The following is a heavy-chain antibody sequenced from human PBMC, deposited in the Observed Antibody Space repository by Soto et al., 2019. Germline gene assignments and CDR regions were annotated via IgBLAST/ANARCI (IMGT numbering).Heavy chain of an antibody. Sequence: GGSLRLSCVASGFTFSDYSISWIRQAPGKGLEWLAFIDSRGRTLSYADSVRGRFTISRDNAENSVYLQMDSLRADDTAVYYCARQAARNYIDSWGQGNSVTVSS. V-gene: IGHV3-11*01. CDR1: GFTFSDYS. D-gene: IGHD6-6*01. CDR2: IDSRGRTL. J-gene: IGHJ4*02. CDR3: ARQAARNYIDS.